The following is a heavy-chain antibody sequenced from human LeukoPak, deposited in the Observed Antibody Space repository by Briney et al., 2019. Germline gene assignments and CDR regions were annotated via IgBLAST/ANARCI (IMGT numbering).Heavy chain of an antibody. J-gene: IGHJ4*02. Sequence: GGSLRLSCTVSGFTFGSYQMNWIRQAPGTGLEWLAYTSSSGHITYYAESVKGRFAVSRDNAKNPPYLQMDSVRADDTGMYYRARDPDPQENLEYWGQGTQVIVSS. CDR1: GFTFGSYQ. D-gene: IGHD1-14*01. CDR3: ARDPDPQENLEY. V-gene: IGHV3-48*03. CDR2: TSSSGHIT.